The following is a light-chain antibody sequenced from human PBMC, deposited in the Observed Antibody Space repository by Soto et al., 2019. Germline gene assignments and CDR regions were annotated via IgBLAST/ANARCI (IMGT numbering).Light chain of an antibody. J-gene: IGKJ2*01. Sequence: EIVLTQSPATLSAFPGDRVTLSCRASQAVNTRLAWYQHKPGQAPRLLIYLTSNRAAGVPSRFSAWGSETDFTLTISDVQPEDFAVYYCQQRSNWPRTFGQGTKVDIK. CDR2: LTS. CDR1: QAVNTR. V-gene: IGKV3-11*01. CDR3: QQRSNWPRT.